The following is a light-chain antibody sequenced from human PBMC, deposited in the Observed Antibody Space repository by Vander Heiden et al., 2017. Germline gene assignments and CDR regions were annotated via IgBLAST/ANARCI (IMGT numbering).Light chain of an antibody. CDR3: QQDDSTPIT. Sequence: SVMTQSPDSLAVSLGARATINCKSSQSVLYSSNNKNYLAWYQQKPGQPPKLLIYWASTRESGVPDRFSGSGSGTDFTLTISSLQAEDVAVYYCQQDDSTPITFGQGTQVEIK. V-gene: IGKV4-1*01. CDR2: WAS. J-gene: IGKJ5*01. CDR1: QSVLYSSNNKNY.